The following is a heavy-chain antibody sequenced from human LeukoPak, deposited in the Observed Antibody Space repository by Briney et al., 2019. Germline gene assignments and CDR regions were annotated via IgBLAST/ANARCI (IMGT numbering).Heavy chain of an antibody. CDR2: IYCTGST. Sequence: SETVSLTCTVSGGSISSSSYYWGWIRQPPGKGLDWIETIYCTGSTYYNPSLKSRVTISVDTSKNQFSLKLSSVTAADTAVYYCASQSSDWSPDYWGQGTLVTVSS. D-gene: IGHD6-19*01. CDR3: ASQSSDWSPDY. J-gene: IGHJ4*02. V-gene: IGHV4-39*01. CDR1: GGSISSSSYY.